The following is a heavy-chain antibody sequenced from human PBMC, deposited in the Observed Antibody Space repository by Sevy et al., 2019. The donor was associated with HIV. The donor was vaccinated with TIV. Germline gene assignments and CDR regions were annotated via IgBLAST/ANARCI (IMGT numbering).Heavy chain of an antibody. CDR2: INYSGST. CDR3: ARARATGVGNWGYFDY. D-gene: IGHD1-1*01. V-gene: IGHV4-38-2*02. CDR1: GDSFNSNYY. J-gene: IGHJ4*02. Sequence: SETLSLTCTVSGDSFNSNYYWDWIRQPPGKGLERIGSINYSGSTYYNPSLKSRVTMSVDTSKKQFSLNLSSVTAADTGVCYCARARATGVGNWGYFDYWGQGILVTVSS.